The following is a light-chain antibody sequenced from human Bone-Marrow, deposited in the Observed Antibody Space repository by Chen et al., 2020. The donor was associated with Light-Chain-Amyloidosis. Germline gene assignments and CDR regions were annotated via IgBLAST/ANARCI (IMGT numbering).Light chain of an antibody. J-gene: IGLJ2*01. V-gene: IGLV3-25*03. Sequence: SYELTQPPSVSVSPGQTARITCSGDDLPTKYAYWYQRKPGQAPVLVIHRDTERPSGISERFDGSSSGTKATLTISGVQAEDEADYHCQSADSSGTYEVIVGGGTKLTVL. CDR3: QSADSSGTYEVI. CDR1: DLPTKY. CDR2: RDT.